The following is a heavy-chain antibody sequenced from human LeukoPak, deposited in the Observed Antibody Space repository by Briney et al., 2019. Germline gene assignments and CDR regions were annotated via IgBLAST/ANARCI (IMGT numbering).Heavy chain of an antibody. J-gene: IGHJ4*02. D-gene: IGHD6-13*01. CDR2: ISYDGSNK. CDR3: AKDYSSSSDYFDF. Sequence: GGSLRLYCAVSGVTFSTYGMHWVRQAPGKGLEWVACISYDGSNKYYADSVKGRFTISRDNSKNTLYLEMNSLRPEDTALYCCAKDYSSSSDYFDFWGQETLVTVSS. CDR1: GVTFSTYG. V-gene: IGHV3-30*18.